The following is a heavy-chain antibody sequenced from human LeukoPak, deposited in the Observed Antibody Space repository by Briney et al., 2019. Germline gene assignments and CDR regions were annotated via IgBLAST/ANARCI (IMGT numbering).Heavy chain of an antibody. V-gene: IGHV4-59*01. D-gene: IGHD3-10*01. Sequence: SETLSLTCTGYSCTSSSINWIRLRRPQGRGRVGIVNAYNSNSNNYNPSLKSRVTISVDTSKNQFSLKLSSVTAADTAVYYCARDTQIGVRGVTRGRLRYFDLWGRGTLVTVSS. J-gene: IGHJ2*01. CDR1: SCTSSSIN. CDR3: ARDTQIGVRGVTRGRLRYFDL. CDR2: AYNSNSN.